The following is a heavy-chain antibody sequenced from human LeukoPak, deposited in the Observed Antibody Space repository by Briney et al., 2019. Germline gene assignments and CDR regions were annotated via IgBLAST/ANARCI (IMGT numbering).Heavy chain of an antibody. D-gene: IGHD3-22*01. Sequence: GGSLRLSCAASGFSFVRYSFNWVRQAPGKGLEWVSSINTVGRYIYYADSVKGRFTIPRDNAENSVYLQMNSLRVEDTAVYYCARLGRYSDRGGYYYYYDYWGQGTLVTVSS. CDR3: ARLGRYSDRGGYYYYYDY. CDR1: GFSFVRYS. CDR2: INTVGRYI. J-gene: IGHJ4*02. V-gene: IGHV3-21*01.